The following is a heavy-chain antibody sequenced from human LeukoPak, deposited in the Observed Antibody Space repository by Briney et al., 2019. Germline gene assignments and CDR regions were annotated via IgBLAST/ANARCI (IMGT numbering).Heavy chain of an antibody. CDR1: GGSFSGYY. J-gene: IGHJ3*02. CDR3: ARLPHPDDAFDI. V-gene: IGHV4-59*08. CDR2: IYYSGST. Sequence: PSETLSLTCAVYGGSFSGYYWSWIRQPPGKGLEWIGYIYYSGSTNYNPSLKSRVTISVDTSKNQFSLKLSSVTAADTAVYYCARLPHPDDAFDIWGQGTMVTVSS.